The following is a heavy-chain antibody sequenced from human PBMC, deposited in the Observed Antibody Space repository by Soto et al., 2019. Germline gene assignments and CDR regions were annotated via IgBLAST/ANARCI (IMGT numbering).Heavy chain of an antibody. V-gene: IGHV1-69*02. D-gene: IGHD3-22*01. Sequence: QVQLVQSGAEVKKPGSSVKVSCKASGGTFSSNAFIWVRQAPGQGLEWVGIIIPLTDLTKYAQNLQGRVTITADKSTSTTYMALSSLRSDDTALYYCASAPYDGSSYYAKMDYWGQGTLLTVSS. CDR3: ASAPYDGSSYYAKMDY. CDR1: GGTFSSNA. CDR2: IIPLTDLT. J-gene: IGHJ4*02.